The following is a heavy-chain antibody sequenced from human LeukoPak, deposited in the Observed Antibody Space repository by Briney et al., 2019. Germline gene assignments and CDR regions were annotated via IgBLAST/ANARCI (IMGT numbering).Heavy chain of an antibody. CDR1: GVSISSYY. CDR3: ARGIAAAGTHEDY. J-gene: IGHJ4*02. D-gene: IGHD6-13*01. V-gene: IGHV4-59*01. CDR2: IYYSGST. Sequence: SETLSLTCTVSGVSISSYYWSWIRQPPGKGLERIGYIYYSGSTNYNPSLKSRVTISVDTSKNQFSLKLSSVTAADTAVYYCARGIAAAGTHEDYWGQGTLVTVSS.